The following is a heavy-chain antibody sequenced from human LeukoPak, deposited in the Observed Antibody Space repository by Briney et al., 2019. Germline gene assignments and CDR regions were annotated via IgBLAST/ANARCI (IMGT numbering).Heavy chain of an antibody. D-gene: IGHD3-3*01. Sequence: ASVKVSCKASGFTFTSSAMQWVRQARGQRLEWIGWIVVGSGNTNYAQKFQERVTITRDMSTSTAYMELSSLRSEDTAVYYCAAESYYDFWSGFSKCEWFDPWGQGTLVTVSS. CDR1: GFTFTSSA. J-gene: IGHJ5*02. CDR2: IVVGSGNT. CDR3: AAESYYDFWSGFSKCEWFDP. V-gene: IGHV1-58*02.